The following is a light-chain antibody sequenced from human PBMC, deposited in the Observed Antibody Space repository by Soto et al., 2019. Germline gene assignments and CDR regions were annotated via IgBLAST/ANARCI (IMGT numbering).Light chain of an antibody. V-gene: IGLV2-11*01. CDR2: AVS. CDR3: CSYAGRYTYV. J-gene: IGLJ1*01. CDR1: SSPVGGYHY. Sequence: LAQPRSVSGSPGQSVTISCTGTSSPVGGYHYVSWYQQFPGKAPKLMIYAVSQRPSGVPDRFSGSESGNTASLTISGLQADDEADYYCCSYAGRYTYVFGSGTKVTVL.